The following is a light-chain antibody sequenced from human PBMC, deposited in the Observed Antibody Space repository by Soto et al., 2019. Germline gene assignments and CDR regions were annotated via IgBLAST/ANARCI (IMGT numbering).Light chain of an antibody. CDR1: QRLLHSNGNTF. J-gene: IGKJ2*01. CDR3: MQALQTPYT. Sequence: EIVMTQSPPSLTVTPGEPASISCRSSQRLLHSNGNTFLDWYLQKPGQSPQLLIYLGSNRASGVTDRVSGSEAGTDFTLKISRVEAEDVGVYYCMQALQTPYTFGQWTKLEIK. CDR2: LGS. V-gene: IGKV2-28*01.